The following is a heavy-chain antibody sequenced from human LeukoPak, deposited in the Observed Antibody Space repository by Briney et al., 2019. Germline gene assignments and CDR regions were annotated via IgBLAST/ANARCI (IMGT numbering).Heavy chain of an antibody. Sequence: GGSLRLSCAASGFTFSSYEMNWVRQAPGKGLDGVSYISSSGSTIYYADSVKGRFTISRDNAKNSLYLQMNSLRAEDTAVYYCARLSSSHAFDIWGQGTMVTVSS. CDR2: ISSSGSTI. CDR1: GFTFSSYE. V-gene: IGHV3-48*03. CDR3: ARLSSSHAFDI. J-gene: IGHJ3*02. D-gene: IGHD6-6*01.